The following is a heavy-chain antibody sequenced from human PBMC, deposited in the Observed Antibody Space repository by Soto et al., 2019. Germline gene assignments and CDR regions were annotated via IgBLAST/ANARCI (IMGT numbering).Heavy chain of an antibody. CDR2: VRSKANIYAT. J-gene: IGHJ4*02. CDR3: TRQGPRDGYNWGFDF. Sequence: EVQLVESGGGLVQPGGSLKLSCAASGFTFSDCDLHWVRQASGKGLEWVGRVRSKANIYATEYVASVKGRFTISRDDSKNTVYLQMNSLRTEDTAVYYCTRQGPRDGYNWGFDFWGQGALVTVPS. CDR1: GFTFSDCD. D-gene: IGHD5-12*01. V-gene: IGHV3-73*02.